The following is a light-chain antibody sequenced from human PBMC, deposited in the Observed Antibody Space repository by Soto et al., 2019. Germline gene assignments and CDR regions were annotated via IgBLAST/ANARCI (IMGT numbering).Light chain of an antibody. CDR2: GAS. J-gene: IGKJ5*01. Sequence: ERVPAQSPATQSVSPRERATLSCRASQTINSNLAWYQQKPGQAPRLLIYGASTRATGIPARFSGSGSGTDFSLTISSLQSEDFAVYYCQQYHKWPITFGQGTRLEI. CDR3: QQYHKWPIT. CDR1: QTINSN. V-gene: IGKV3-15*01.